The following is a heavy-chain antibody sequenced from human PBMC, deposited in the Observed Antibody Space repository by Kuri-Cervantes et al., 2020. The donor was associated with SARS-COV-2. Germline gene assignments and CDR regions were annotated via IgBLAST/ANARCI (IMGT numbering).Heavy chain of an antibody. V-gene: IGHV4-4*02. CDR3: ARVNYYDSSGYYNWFDP. D-gene: IGHD3-22*01. Sequence: SCAVSGGSISSSNWWSWVRQPPGKGLEWIGEIYHSGSTNYNPSLKSRVTISVDTSKNQFSLKLSSVTAADTAVYYCARVNYYDSSGYYNWFDPWGQGTLVTVSS. CDR2: IYHSGST. CDR1: GGSISSSNW. J-gene: IGHJ5*02.